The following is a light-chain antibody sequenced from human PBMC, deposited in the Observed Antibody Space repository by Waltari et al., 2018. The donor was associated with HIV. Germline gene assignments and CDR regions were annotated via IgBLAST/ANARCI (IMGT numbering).Light chain of an antibody. CDR2: GVF. V-gene: IGLV2-14*01. Sequence: QSALTQPASVSGHPGQSITISCTGSTSALGLYAFISWYQQPPGGVPWVIIFGVFRRPSGVSSRFSGSKSGNTASLTISWLQTEDEADYYCTSFTSNYTVIFGGGTKVTVL. CDR1: TSALGLYAF. J-gene: IGLJ2*01. CDR3: TSFTSNYTVI.